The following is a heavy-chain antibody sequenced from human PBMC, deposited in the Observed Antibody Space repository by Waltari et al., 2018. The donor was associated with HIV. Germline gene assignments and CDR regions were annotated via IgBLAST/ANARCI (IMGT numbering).Heavy chain of an antibody. J-gene: IGHJ5*02. CDR1: NFSVSGKH. V-gene: IGHV3-53*01. CDR3: ATGVRYYGP. D-gene: IGHD3-10*01. CDR2: IYPDDTT. Sequence: QPGGSLGLSCTASNFSVSGKHVTWIRQAPGGSLEWVAVIYPDDTTHYADSVSGRFTISRAKSRTTVLLLMNGLFVDDTATYFCATGVRYYGPWGQGTRVTVSS.